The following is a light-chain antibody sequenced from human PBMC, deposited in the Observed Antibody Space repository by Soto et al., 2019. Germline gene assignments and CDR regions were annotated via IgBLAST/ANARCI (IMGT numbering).Light chain of an antibody. CDR3: AAWNDNLNGPSYV. CDR2: SDD. V-gene: IGLV1-44*01. Sequence: QSVLTQPPSASGTPGQKVTISCSGSSSNIGSNAVNWYQQVPGTASKLLIYSDDQRPSGVPDRFSGSKSGTSASLAISGLQSENEGDYICAAWNDNLNGPSYVFGTGTKVTVL. J-gene: IGLJ1*01. CDR1: SSNIGSNA.